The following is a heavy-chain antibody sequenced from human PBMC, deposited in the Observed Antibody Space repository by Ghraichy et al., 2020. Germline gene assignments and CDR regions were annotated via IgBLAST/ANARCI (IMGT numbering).Heavy chain of an antibody. CDR2: INPNSGGT. Sequence: ASVKVSCKASGYTFTGYYMHWVRQAPGQGLEWMGRINPNSGGTNYAQKFQGRVTMTRDTSISTAYMELSRLRSDDTAVYYCARGPYCSSTSCYAYYYYYMDVWGKGTTVTVSS. CDR1: GYTFTGYY. CDR3: ARGPYCSSTSCYAYYYYYMDV. V-gene: IGHV1-2*06. D-gene: IGHD2-2*01. J-gene: IGHJ6*03.